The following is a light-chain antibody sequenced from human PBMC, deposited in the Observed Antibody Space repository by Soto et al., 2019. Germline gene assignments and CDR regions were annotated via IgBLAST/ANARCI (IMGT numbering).Light chain of an antibody. CDR3: QSYDDSLGGHVI. V-gene: IGLV1-40*01. J-gene: IGLJ2*01. CDR2: ANT. CDR1: SSHIGAGYD. Sequence: QSVLTQPPSVSGAPGQRVTISCTGSSSHIGAGYDVHWYQQLPGTAPKLLIYANTNRPSGVPDRFSGSKSGTSASLAITGLQAEDEADYYCQSYDDSLGGHVIFGGGTKLTVL.